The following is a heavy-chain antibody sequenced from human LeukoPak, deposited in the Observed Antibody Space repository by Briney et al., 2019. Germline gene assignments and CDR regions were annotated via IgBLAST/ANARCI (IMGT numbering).Heavy chain of an antibody. CDR1: GFTFSSYA. CDR3: ARVQWELLYPDY. CDR2: ISYDGSNK. D-gene: IGHD1-26*01. V-gene: IGHV3-30-3*01. J-gene: IGHJ4*02. Sequence: PGGSLRLSCAASGFTFSSYAMHWVRQAPGKGLEWVAVISYDGSNKYYADSVKGRFTISRDNSKNTLYLQMNSLRAEDTAVYYCARVQWELLYPDYWGQGTLVTVSS.